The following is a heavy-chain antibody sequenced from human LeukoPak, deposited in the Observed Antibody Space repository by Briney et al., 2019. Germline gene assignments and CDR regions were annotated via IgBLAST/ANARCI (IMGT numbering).Heavy chain of an antibody. CDR2: IRISGGST. Sequence: GGSLRLSCAASGFTFTNYAMSWVRHAPGKGLEWVAAIRISGGSTYYAGSVKGRFTISRDNSKNTLYLQMNSLTAEDTAIYYCAKDYDDVWGSLDYWGQGTLVTVSS. J-gene: IGHJ4*02. CDR3: AKDYDDVWGSLDY. CDR1: GFTFTNYA. D-gene: IGHD3-16*01. V-gene: IGHV3-23*01.